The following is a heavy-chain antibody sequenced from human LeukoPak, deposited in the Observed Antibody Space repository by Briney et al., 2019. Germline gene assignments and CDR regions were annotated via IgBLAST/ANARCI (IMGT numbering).Heavy chain of an antibody. CDR2: ISAYNGNT. Sequence: ASVKVSCKASGYSFTNYGISWVRQAPGQGLEWMGWISAYNGNTNSAQNLQARVTMTTDSSTSTAYMELRSLRSDDTAVYYCARTHSKYFGSSAFDSWGQGTLVTVSS. CDR3: ARTHSKYFGSSAFDS. V-gene: IGHV1-18*01. J-gene: IGHJ4*02. D-gene: IGHD2/OR15-2a*01. CDR1: GYSFTNYG.